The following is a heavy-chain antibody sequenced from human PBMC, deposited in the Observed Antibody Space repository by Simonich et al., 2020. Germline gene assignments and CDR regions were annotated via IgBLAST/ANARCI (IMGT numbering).Heavy chain of an antibody. V-gene: IGHV3-21*01. CDR3: AREIEAGNAFDI. CDR2: NSSSSSYI. J-gene: IGHJ3*02. Sequence: EVQLVESGGGLVKPGGSLRLSCAASGFTFSSYSMHWVRQAPGKRLEWGSSNSSSSSYIYNADSVKGRFTIARDNAKNSLYLQMNSLRAEDTAVYYCAREIEAGNAFDIWGQGTMVTVSS. CDR1: GFTFSSYS.